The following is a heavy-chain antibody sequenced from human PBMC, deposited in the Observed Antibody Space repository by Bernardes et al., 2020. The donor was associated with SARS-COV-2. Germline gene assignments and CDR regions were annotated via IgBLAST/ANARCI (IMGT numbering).Heavy chain of an antibody. CDR3: AREGDCSSTSCYRNAFDI. V-gene: IGHV3-33*01. J-gene: IGHJ3*02. Sequence: GGSLRLSCAASGFTFSSYAMHWVRQAPGKGLEWVTVIWYDGSNEYYADSVRGRFTISRDNSKNALYLQMNSLRAEDTAVYYCAREGDCSSTSCYRNAFDIWGQGTMVTVSS. CDR2: IWYDGSNE. D-gene: IGHD2-2*02. CDR1: GFTFSSYA.